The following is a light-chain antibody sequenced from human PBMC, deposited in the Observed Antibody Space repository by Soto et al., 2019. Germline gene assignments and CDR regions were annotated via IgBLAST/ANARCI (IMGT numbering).Light chain of an antibody. J-gene: IGLJ2*01. CDR3: QSYDSSNVV. Sequence: NFMLTQPHSVSESPGKTVTISCTRSSGSIASNYVQWYQQRPGSAPTTVIYEDKQRPSGVPDRFSGSTDGSSNSASLTISGLQTEDEGDYYCQSYDSSNVVFGGGTKLTVL. CDR2: EDK. CDR1: SGSIASNY. V-gene: IGLV6-57*03.